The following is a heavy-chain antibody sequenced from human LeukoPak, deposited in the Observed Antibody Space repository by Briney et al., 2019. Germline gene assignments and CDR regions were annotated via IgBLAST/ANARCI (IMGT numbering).Heavy chain of an antibody. V-gene: IGHV3-23*01. CDR3: AKGPNPLYDFWSGYK. CDR2: IGGRDDRT. J-gene: IGHJ4*02. Sequence: GGSLRLSCAASGFTFTGHTMTWLRQAPGKGLEWVSIIGGRDDRTYYADSVEGRFTISRDNSKNILYLQMNSLRAEDTAVYYCAKGPNPLYDFWSGYKWGQGTLVTVSS. D-gene: IGHD3-3*01. CDR1: GFTFTGHT.